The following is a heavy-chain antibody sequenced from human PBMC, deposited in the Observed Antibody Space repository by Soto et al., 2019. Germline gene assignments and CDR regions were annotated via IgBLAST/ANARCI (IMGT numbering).Heavy chain of an antibody. CDR3: ARESDILTGYYNVIRYYYGMDV. J-gene: IGHJ6*02. V-gene: IGHV1-2*02. Sequence: ASVKVSCKASGYTFTGYYMHWVRQAPGQGREWMGWINPNSGGTNYAQKFQGRVTMTRDTSISTAYMELSRLRSDDTAVYYCARESDILTGYYNVIRYYYGMDVWGQGXTVTVYS. CDR2: INPNSGGT. D-gene: IGHD3-9*01. CDR1: GYTFTGYY.